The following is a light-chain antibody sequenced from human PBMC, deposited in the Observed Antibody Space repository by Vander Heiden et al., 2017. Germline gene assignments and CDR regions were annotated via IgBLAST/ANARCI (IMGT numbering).Light chain of an antibody. CDR3: QVWDSSSDHPE. Sequence: SYVLPQPPSVSVAPGQTARITCGGNNIGSKSVHWYQRKPGQAPVLVVYYDSDRPSGIPERFSGSNSGNTATLTISRVEAGNEADYYCQVWDSSSDHPEFGGGTKLTVL. CDR1: NIGSKS. V-gene: IGLV3-21*02. J-gene: IGLJ3*02. CDR2: YDS.